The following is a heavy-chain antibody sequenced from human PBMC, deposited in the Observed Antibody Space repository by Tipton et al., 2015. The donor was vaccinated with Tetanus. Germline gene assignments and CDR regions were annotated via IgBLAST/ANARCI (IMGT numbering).Heavy chain of an antibody. V-gene: IGHV4-34*01. Sequence: TLSLACAVYGKSFSDYYWSWIRQPPGKGLEWIGEIHPSGITDYNPSLKSRVIISVDTSKNQFSLKLSSVTAADSALYFCGRGTDAYKSGNYGGQGTLVTVSS. J-gene: IGHJ4*01. CDR3: GRGTDAYKSGNY. D-gene: IGHD5-24*01. CDR2: IHPSGIT. CDR1: GKSFSDYY.